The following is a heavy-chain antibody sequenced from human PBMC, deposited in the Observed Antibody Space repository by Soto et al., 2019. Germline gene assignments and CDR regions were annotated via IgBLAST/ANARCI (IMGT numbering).Heavy chain of an antibody. D-gene: IGHD3-10*01. Sequence: SVKVSCKASGFTFTSSAMQWVRQARGQRLEWIGWIVVGSGNTNYAQKFQERVTITRDMSTSTAYMELSSLRSEDTAVYYCVADLSLSGSYYNQLYYYGMDVWGQGTTVTVSS. CDR2: IVVGSGNT. J-gene: IGHJ6*02. CDR1: GFTFTSSA. CDR3: VADLSLSGSYYNQLYYYGMDV. V-gene: IGHV1-58*02.